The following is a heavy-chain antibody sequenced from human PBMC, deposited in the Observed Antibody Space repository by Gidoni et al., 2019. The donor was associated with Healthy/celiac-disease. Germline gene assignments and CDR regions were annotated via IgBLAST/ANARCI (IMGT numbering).Heavy chain of an antibody. J-gene: IGHJ5*02. CDR3: ARDLRVGATKTAYNWFDP. CDR1: GFTFSTYT. Sequence: EVQLVESGGGLVKPGGSLRLSCAASGFTFSTYTLNWVRQAPGKGLEWVSSISSSSSYIYYADSVKGRFTISRDNAKNSLYLQMNSLRAEDTAVYYCARDLRVGATKTAYNWFDPWGQGTLVTVSS. CDR2: ISSSSSYI. V-gene: IGHV3-21*01. D-gene: IGHD1-26*01.